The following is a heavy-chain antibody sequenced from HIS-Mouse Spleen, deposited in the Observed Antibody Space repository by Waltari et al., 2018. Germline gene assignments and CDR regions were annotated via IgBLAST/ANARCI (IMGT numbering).Heavy chain of an antibody. CDR3: AREITGLFDY. Sequence: EVHVVESGGGLVKPGGSVRLSGAASVFTFSSYSRNWGRQARGKGVDWVSSISSSSSYIYYADSVKGRFTISRDNAKNSLYLQMNSLRAEDTAVYYCAREITGLFDYWGQGTLVTVSS. J-gene: IGHJ4*02. CDR2: ISSSSSYI. D-gene: IGHD1-20*01. CDR1: VFTFSSYS. V-gene: IGHV3-21*01.